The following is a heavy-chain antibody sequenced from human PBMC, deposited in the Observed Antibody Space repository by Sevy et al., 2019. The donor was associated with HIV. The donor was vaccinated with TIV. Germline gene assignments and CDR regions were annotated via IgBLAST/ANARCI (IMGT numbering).Heavy chain of an antibody. CDR1: GGTFSSYA. CDR2: IIPIFGTA. D-gene: IGHD6-13*01. CDR3: ARGGAAAEDWFDP. Sequence: ASVKVSCKASGGTFSSYAISWVRQAPGQGLEWMGGIIPIFGTANYAQKFQGRVTITADESTSTAYMELSSLRSEDTAVYYCARGGAAAEDWFDPWGQGTLVTVSS. J-gene: IGHJ5*02. V-gene: IGHV1-69*13.